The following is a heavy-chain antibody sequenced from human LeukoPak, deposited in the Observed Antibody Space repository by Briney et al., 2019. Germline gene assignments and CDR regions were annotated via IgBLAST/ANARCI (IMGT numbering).Heavy chain of an antibody. V-gene: IGHV3-23*01. CDR2: ISGSGGST. J-gene: IGHJ4*02. CDR1: GFTFSSYA. D-gene: IGHD2-15*01. CDR3: AKDRRCSGGSCYIYDC. Sequence: PGGSLRLSCAASGFTFSSYAMSWVRQAPGKGLEWVSAISGSGGSTYYADSVKGRFTISRDNSKNTLYLQMDSLRAEDTAVYYCAKDRRCSGGSCYIYDCWGQGTLVTVSS.